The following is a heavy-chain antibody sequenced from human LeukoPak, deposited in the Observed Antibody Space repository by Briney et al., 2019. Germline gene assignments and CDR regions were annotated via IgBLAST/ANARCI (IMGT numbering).Heavy chain of an antibody. D-gene: IGHD6-6*01. CDR2: IIPIFGTA. CDR3: ARVAARPHYFDY. V-gene: IGHV1-69*06. Sequence: SVKVSCKASGGTFSSYAISWVRQAPGQGLEWMGGIIPIFGTANYAQKFQGRVTITADKSTSTAYMELSSLRSEDTAVYYCARVAARPHYFDYWGQGTLATVSS. CDR1: GGTFSSYA. J-gene: IGHJ4*02.